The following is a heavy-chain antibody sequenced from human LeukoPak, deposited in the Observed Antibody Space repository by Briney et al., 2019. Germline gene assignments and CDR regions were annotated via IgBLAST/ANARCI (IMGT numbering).Heavy chain of an antibody. D-gene: IGHD5-18*01. V-gene: IGHV3-30*02. Sequence: GGSLRLSCAASGFTFSTYGMHWVRQAPGKGLEWVAFIRYDGSDKYYADSVKGRFTISRDNSKNTLYLQMNSLGAEDTAVYYCAKVEVGMVTGPFDYWGQGTLVTVSS. CDR1: GFTFSTYG. CDR3: AKVEVGMVTGPFDY. J-gene: IGHJ4*02. CDR2: IRYDGSDK.